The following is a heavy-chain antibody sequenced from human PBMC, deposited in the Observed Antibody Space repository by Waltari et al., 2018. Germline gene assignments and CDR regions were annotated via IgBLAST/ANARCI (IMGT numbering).Heavy chain of an antibody. CDR3: ARYLEMATLMPWFDY. Sequence: VQLVQSGAEVKQPGESLKISCKGSGSSFTSYWIGWLRQMPGKGLEGMGIIYPGDSDTRYSPSFQGQVTISADKSISTAYLQWSSLKASDTAMYYCARYLEMATLMPWFDYWGQGTLVTVSS. CDR1: GSSFTSYW. D-gene: IGHD5-12*01. J-gene: IGHJ4*02. V-gene: IGHV5-51*03. CDR2: IYPGDSDT.